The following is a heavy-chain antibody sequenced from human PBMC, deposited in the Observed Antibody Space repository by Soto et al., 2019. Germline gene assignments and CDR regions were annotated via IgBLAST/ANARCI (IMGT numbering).Heavy chain of an antibody. CDR1: GGTFSSHT. CDR3: ATSRNDSSFLYYGTEV. Sequence: QVQLVQSGAEVKKPGSSLKVSCKASGGTFSSHTISWVRLAPGQGLEWMGRTIPILGITNYAQKFQGRVTLTADTSTGTAFMELSSLTSEDTAVYYCATSRNDSSFLYYGTEVWGQGTTVTVAS. J-gene: IGHJ6*02. V-gene: IGHV1-69*02. D-gene: IGHD3-22*01. CDR2: TIPILGIT.